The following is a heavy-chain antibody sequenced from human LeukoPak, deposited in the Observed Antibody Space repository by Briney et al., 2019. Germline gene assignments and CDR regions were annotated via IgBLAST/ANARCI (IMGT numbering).Heavy chain of an antibody. Sequence: GGSLRLSCAASGFRVSGYDLNWIRQAPGKGLEWIAYISISSSNIHYADSVRGRFTISRDNANNSLYLQLSSLRVEDTAVYYCASSPGGTTFRYYYYMDVWGKGTTVTVSS. CDR1: GFRVSGYD. J-gene: IGHJ6*03. D-gene: IGHD1-1*01. CDR2: ISISSSNI. V-gene: IGHV3-11*06. CDR3: ASSPGGTTFRYYYYMDV.